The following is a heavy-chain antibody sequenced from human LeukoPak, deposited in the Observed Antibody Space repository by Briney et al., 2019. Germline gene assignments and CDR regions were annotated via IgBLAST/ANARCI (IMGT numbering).Heavy chain of an antibody. D-gene: IGHD6-19*01. Sequence: PGGSLRLSCAASGLTFKNFAMSWVRQAPGKGLEWLAVTSGDEDSTHYADSVRGHFVISTDNSKNTSFLHMNSLRAEDTAVYYCTIDLMTGFSSGWHFDYWGQGTLVTVSS. J-gene: IGHJ4*02. V-gene: IGHV3-23*01. CDR2: TSGDEDST. CDR3: TIDLMTGFSSGWHFDY. CDR1: GLTFKNFA.